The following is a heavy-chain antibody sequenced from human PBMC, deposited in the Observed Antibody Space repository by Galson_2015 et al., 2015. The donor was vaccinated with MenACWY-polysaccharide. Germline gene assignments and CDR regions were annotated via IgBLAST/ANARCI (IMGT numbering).Heavy chain of an antibody. J-gene: IGHJ5*02. CDR3: AREASSWNWSDP. Sequence: TLSLTCTVSGGSISGGGYYWSWIRQHPGKGLEWIGNIYYSGSTYYNPSLKSRVIISLDTSKNQFSLKLTSVTAADTAVYYCAREASSWNWSDPWGQGTLVTVSS. D-gene: IGHD2-15*01. CDR2: IYYSGST. CDR1: GGSISGGGYY. V-gene: IGHV4-31*03.